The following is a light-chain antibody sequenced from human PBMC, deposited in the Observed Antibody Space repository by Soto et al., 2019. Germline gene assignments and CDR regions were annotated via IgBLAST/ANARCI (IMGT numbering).Light chain of an antibody. CDR2: DAS. CDR3: QQYYTYWHM. Sequence: IQMTQSPSTLSSSVIEIVIITFLAIHIISDYLAWYQQKPGKSPKLLIYDASNLESGVPSTFSGSGSGTESTLTISSLQPDDFATYYCQQYYTYWHMFGQGTKVDIK. V-gene: IGKV1-5*01. J-gene: IGKJ1*01. CDR1: HIISDY.